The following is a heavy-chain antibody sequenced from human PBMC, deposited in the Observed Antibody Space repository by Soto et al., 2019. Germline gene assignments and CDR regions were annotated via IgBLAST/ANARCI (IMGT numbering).Heavy chain of an antibody. CDR1: GVSFNNNG. J-gene: IGHJ6*02. CDR3: ARVRYYGSGSYSPYGMDV. D-gene: IGHD3-10*01. V-gene: IGHV1-69*01. CDR2: VSPPIRTS. Sequence: QVQLVQSGAEVKKPGSSVKVSCKTSGVSFNNNGIGWVRQAPGHGLEWMGGVSPPIRTSTYVRKFQGRVSVTADASTGTVNMELSSLTSEDTAQYYCARVRYYGSGSYSPYGMDVWGQGTTVTVSS.